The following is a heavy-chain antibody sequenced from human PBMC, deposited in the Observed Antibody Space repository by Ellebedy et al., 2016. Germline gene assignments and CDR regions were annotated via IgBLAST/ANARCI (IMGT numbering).Heavy chain of an antibody. J-gene: IGHJ6*03. V-gene: IGHV3-30*18. Sequence: GGSLRLXXAASGFTFSSYGMHWVRQAPGKGLEWVAVISYDGSNKYYADSVKGRFTISRDNSKNTLYLQMNSLRAEDTAVYYCAKGTHYYYYMDVWGKGTTVTVSS. CDR1: GFTFSSYG. CDR2: ISYDGSNK. CDR3: AKGTHYYYYMDV.